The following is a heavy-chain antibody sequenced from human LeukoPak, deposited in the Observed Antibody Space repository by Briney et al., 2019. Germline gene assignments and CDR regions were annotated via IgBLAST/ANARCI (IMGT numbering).Heavy chain of an antibody. Sequence: PGGSLRLSCTASGFPFSSYGMHWVRQAPGKGLVWVTVIWPDGGTKYYADSVKGRFTVSRDNSKNTLFLQMNSLRAEDTAVYYCASVSDGYNFAVAWGQGTLVTVSS. V-gene: IGHV3-33*01. D-gene: IGHD5-24*01. CDR1: GFPFSSYG. CDR3: ASVSDGYNFAVA. J-gene: IGHJ4*02. CDR2: IWPDGGTK.